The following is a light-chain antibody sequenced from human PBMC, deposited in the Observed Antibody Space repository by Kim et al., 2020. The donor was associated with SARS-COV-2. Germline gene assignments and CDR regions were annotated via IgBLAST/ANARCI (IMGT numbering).Light chain of an antibody. J-gene: IGKJ4*01. CDR1: QDIGSF. CDR2: DAA. V-gene: IGKV1-33*01. Sequence: ASGGGRVSITCQASQDIGSFLSWYQQKPGTAPKLLIYDAADLESGVPSRFSGSGSGTDFTLTITSLRPEDVATYYCQQYNYLPLTFGGGTKVDIK. CDR3: QQYNYLPLT.